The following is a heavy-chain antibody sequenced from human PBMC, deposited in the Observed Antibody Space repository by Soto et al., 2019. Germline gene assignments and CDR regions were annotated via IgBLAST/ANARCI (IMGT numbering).Heavy chain of an antibody. Sequence: GGSLRLSCAASGFTFSSYAMSWVRQAPGKGLEWVSAISGSGGSTYYADSVKGRFTISRDNSKNTLYLQMNSLRAEDTAVYYCAKGGNQAPHYYDILTGYYKVGYWGQGTLVTVSS. CDR3: AKGGNQAPHYYDILTGYYKVGY. CDR2: ISGSGGST. J-gene: IGHJ4*02. CDR1: GFTFSSYA. D-gene: IGHD3-9*01. V-gene: IGHV3-23*01.